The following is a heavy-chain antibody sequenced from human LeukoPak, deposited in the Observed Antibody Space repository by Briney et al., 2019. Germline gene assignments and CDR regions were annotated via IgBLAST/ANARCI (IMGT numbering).Heavy chain of an antibody. CDR1: GDSINDYY. V-gene: IGHV4-59*08. J-gene: IGHJ4*02. CDR3: AGQQLERGEDH. Sequence: SETLSLTCTISGDSINDYYWSWIRQPAGKGLEWIGYVLYSGTTNYNPSLKSRVSISLDTSKNQFSLMVNSVTAADTAVYFCAGQQLERGEDHWGQGTLVIVSS. CDR2: VLYSGTT. D-gene: IGHD1-1*01.